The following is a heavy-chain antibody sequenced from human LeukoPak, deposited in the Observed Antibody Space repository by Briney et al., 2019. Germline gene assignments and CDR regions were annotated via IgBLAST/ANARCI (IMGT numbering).Heavy chain of an antibody. Sequence: SETLSLTCTVSGGSISSYYWSWIRQPAGKGREWIGRIYTSGSTNYNPSLKSRVTMSVDTSKNQFSLKLSSVTAADTAVYYCARDRVAAARDYYYYYMDVWGKGTTVTISS. CDR3: ARDRVAAARDYYYYYMDV. J-gene: IGHJ6*03. CDR1: GGSISSYY. V-gene: IGHV4-4*07. CDR2: IYTSGST. D-gene: IGHD6-13*01.